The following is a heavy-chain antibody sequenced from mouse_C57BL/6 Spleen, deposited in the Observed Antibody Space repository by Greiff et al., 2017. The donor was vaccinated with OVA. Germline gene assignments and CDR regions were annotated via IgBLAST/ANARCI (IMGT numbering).Heavy chain of an antibody. V-gene: IGHV1-50*01. J-gene: IGHJ4*01. CDR2: IDPSDSYT. CDR1: GYTFTSYW. D-gene: IGHD3-3*01. CDR3: ARGGGLRYAMDY. Sequence: QVQLQQPGAELVKPGASVKLSCKASGYTFTSYWMRWVKQRPGQGLEWIGEIDPSDSYTNYNQKFKGKATLTVDTSSSTAYMQLSSLTSEDSAVYYCARGGGLRYAMDYWGQGTSVTVSS.